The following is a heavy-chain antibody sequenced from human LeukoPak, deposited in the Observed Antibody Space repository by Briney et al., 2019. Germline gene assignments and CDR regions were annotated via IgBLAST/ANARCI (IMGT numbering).Heavy chain of an antibody. CDR1: GFTSSDYY. Sequence: GESLRLSCAASGFTSSDYYINWIRQAPGKGLEWVSYISSSGGTIYYADSVKGRFTISRDNPKNSLYLQMNSLRAEDTAVYYCVWGGYRSFDYWGQGTLVTVSS. CDR2: ISSSGGTI. J-gene: IGHJ4*02. D-gene: IGHD3-16*02. V-gene: IGHV3-11*01. CDR3: VWGGYRSFDY.